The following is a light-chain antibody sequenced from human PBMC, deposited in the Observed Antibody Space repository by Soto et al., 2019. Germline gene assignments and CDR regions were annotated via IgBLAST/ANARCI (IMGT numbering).Light chain of an antibody. V-gene: IGKV3-20*01. Sequence: EILLTQSPGTLSLSPGERATLSCRASQSVSSSYLAWYQQKPGQAPRLLIYGASSRATGIPDRFSGSGSGTDFTLTISRLEPEDFAVYSCQQYGSSPLTFGGGTKVDIK. J-gene: IGKJ4*01. CDR2: GAS. CDR3: QQYGSSPLT. CDR1: QSVSSSY.